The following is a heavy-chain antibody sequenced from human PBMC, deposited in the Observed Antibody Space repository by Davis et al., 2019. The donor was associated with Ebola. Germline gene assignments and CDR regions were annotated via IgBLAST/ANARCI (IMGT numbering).Heavy chain of an antibody. Sequence: PSETLSLTCTVSGGSISSYYWSWIRQPPGKGLEWIGYIYYSGSTNYNPSLKSRATISVDTSKNQFSLKLSSVTAADTAVYYCARVTIPADRRCYYGMDVWGKGTTVTVSS. CDR1: GGSISSYY. CDR2: IYYSGST. J-gene: IGHJ6*04. D-gene: IGHD2-2*01. V-gene: IGHV4-59*01. CDR3: ARVTIPADRRCYYGMDV.